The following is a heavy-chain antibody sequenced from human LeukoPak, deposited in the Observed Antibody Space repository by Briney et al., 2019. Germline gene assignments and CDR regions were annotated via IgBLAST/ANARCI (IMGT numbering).Heavy chain of an antibody. V-gene: IGHV3-7*04. CDR3: ARDLSGVRAYGY. CDR2: IKEDGSET. J-gene: IGHJ4*02. Sequence: GGSLRHSCAASGFSFSSYWMNWVRQAPGKGLEWVAYIKEDGSETEYVASVKGRFTISRDNGKNSLYLQMNSLRAEDTAVYYCARDLSGVRAYGYWGQGTLVTVSS. CDR1: GFSFSSYW. D-gene: IGHD3-10*01.